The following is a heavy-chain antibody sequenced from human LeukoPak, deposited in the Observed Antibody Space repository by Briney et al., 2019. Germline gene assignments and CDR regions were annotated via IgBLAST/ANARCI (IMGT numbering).Heavy chain of an antibody. CDR1: GYSFTGQD. V-gene: IGHV1-2*02. CDR2: INPNSGDT. Sequence: ASVKVSCKASGYSFTGQDMHWVPQAPGQGLEWMGWINPNSGDTNYAQKFQGRVTMTGDTTISTAYMELNRLTSDDTAVYYCASYPRYSSTPPFDYWGQGTPVTVSP. CDR3: ASYPRYSSTPPFDY. J-gene: IGHJ4*02. D-gene: IGHD6-19*01.